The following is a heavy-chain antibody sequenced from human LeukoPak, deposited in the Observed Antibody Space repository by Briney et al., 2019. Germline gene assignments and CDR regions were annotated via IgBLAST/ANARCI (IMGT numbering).Heavy chain of an antibody. CDR2: IYSGGST. V-gene: IGHV3-53*01. CDR1: GFTVSSNY. CDR3: AKKDYYDSSGFYSALDY. J-gene: IGHJ4*02. Sequence: GGSLRLSCVVSGFTVSSNYMSWVRQAPGKGLEWVSVIYSGGSTYYADSVKGRFTISRDNSKNTLYLQMNSLRADDTAVYYCAKKDYYDSSGFYSALDYWGQGTLVTVSS. D-gene: IGHD3-22*01.